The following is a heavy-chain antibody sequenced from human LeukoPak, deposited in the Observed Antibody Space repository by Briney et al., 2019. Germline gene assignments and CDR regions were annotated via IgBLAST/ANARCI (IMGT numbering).Heavy chain of an antibody. CDR2: ISGSGSST. V-gene: IGHV3-23*01. CDR1: GFTFSNYA. CDR3: AGYTSGWSLLY. J-gene: IGHJ4*02. Sequence: GGSLRLSCAASGFTFSNYAMSWVRQAPGKGLEWVSGISGSGSSTYYVDSAKGRFTISRDNSKNTLYLQMNSLRAEDTAVYYCAGYTSGWSLLYWGQGTLVTVSS. D-gene: IGHD6-19*01.